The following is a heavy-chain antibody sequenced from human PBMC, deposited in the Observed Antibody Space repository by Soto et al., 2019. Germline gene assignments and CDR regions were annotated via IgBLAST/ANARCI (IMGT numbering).Heavy chain of an antibody. CDR3: AGDPFYYASGF. J-gene: IGHJ4*02. D-gene: IGHD3-16*01. V-gene: IGHV3-11*01. CDR2: ISGDGTTQ. CDR1: GFKFGDHY. Sequence: QVQLVESGGGLAEPGGSLRLSCAASGFKFGDHYMTWIRQAPGKGLEWVSKISGDGTTQYYADSVKGRFTVSRDNAKNSLHLQMNSLRAEDTALYYCAGDPFYYASGFWGQGTLVTVSS.